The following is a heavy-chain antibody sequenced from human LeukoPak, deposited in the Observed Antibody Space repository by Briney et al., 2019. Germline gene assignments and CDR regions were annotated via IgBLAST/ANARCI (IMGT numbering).Heavy chain of an antibody. CDR3: ARQPWEGTAYYFDF. J-gene: IGHJ4*02. CDR2: IFYSGST. CDR1: GGSISNYY. V-gene: IGHV4-59*01. D-gene: IGHD1-26*01. Sequence: SETLSLTCTVSGGSISNYYWSWIRQPPGKGLEWIGYIFYSGSTHYNPSLKSRVTMSADTSKNQFSLKLTSVTAADTAVYFCARQPWEGTAYYFDFWGLGTLVTVSS.